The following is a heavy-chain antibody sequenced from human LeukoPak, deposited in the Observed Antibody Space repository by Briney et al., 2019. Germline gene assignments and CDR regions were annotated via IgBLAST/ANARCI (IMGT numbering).Heavy chain of an antibody. CDR2: IYPGDSDT. J-gene: IGHJ6*02. V-gene: IGHV5-51*01. CDR1: GYSFTSYW. D-gene: IGHD2-2*02. CDR3: ARLLGYCSSTSCYSYYYGMDV. Sequence: GESLKTSCKGSGYSFTSYWIGWVRQIPGKGLEWVGIIYPGDSDTRYSPSFQGQVTISADKSISTAYLQWSSLKASDTAMYYCARLLGYCSSTSCYSYYYGMDVWGQGTTVTVSS.